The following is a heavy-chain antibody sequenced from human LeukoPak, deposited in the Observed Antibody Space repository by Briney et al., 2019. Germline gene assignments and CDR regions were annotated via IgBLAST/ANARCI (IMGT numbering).Heavy chain of an antibody. Sequence: ASVKVSCKASGYTFTSYDINWVRQATGQGLEWMGWMNPNSGNTGYAQKFQGRVTMTRNTSISTAYMELSSLRAEDTAVYYCARGGQWLVLNWFDPWGQGTLVTVSS. CDR3: ARGGQWLVLNWFDP. J-gene: IGHJ5*02. D-gene: IGHD6-19*01. CDR2: MNPNSGNT. V-gene: IGHV1-8*01. CDR1: GYTFTSYD.